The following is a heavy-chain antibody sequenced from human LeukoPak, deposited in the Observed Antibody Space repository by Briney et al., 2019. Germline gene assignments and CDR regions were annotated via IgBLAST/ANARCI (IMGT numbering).Heavy chain of an antibody. Sequence: GGSLRLSCAASGFTFSNYWMHWVRQAPGKGLVWVSRLNSDGSSTNYADSVKGRFSISRDNAKNTLYLQMNSLRDEDTAVFYCARSRYDYIWGIDYWGQGTLVTISS. D-gene: IGHD3-16*01. V-gene: IGHV3-74*01. CDR1: GFTFSNYW. J-gene: IGHJ4*02. CDR3: ARSRYDYIWGIDY. CDR2: LNSDGSST.